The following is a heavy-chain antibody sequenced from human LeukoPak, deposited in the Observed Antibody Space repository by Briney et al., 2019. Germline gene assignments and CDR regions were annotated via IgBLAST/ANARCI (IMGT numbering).Heavy chain of an antibody. V-gene: IGHV3-30*03. D-gene: IGHD2-2*01. CDR3: TSRPPVVVRGPWDY. CDR2: ISYDGSNK. CDR1: GFTFSSYG. Sequence: GRSLRLSCAASGFTFSSYGMHWVRQAPGKGLEWVAVISYDGSNKYYADSVKGRFTISRGNSKNTLYLQMNSLRDEDTAVYYCTSRPPVVVRGPWDYWGQGTLVTVSS. J-gene: IGHJ4*02.